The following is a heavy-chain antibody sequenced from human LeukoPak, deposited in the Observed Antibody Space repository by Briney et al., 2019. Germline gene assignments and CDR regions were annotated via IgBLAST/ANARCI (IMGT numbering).Heavy chain of an antibody. CDR2: ITNSGSTI. CDR3: AVRFDY. Sequence: GGSLRLSCAASGFTFSSYAMNWVRQAPGKGLEWISYITNSGSTIYYADSVKGRFTISRDNAKNSLSLQMDSLRAEDTTVYYCAVRFDYWGQGTLVTVSS. J-gene: IGHJ4*02. CDR1: GFTFSSYA. V-gene: IGHV3-48*03.